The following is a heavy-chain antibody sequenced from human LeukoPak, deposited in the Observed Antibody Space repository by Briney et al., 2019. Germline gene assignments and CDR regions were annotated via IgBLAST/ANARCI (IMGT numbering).Heavy chain of an antibody. CDR1: GFTFSSYG. CDR3: ARAGDAFDI. J-gene: IGHJ3*02. CDR2: TWYDGSDK. V-gene: IGHV3-33*01. Sequence: QPGGSLRLSCAASGFTFSSYGMHWVRQAPGKGLEWVAVTWYDGSDKYYTDSVKGRFTISRDNSKNTLYLQMNSLRAEDMAIYYCARAGDAFDIWGQGTMVTVSS.